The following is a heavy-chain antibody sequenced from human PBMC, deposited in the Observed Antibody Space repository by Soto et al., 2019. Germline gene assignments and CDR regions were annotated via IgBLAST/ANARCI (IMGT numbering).Heavy chain of an antibody. D-gene: IGHD3-22*01. CDR2: IYYSGST. Sequence: TLSRTCTVSGGTISSWYWSWIRQPPGKGLEWIGYIYYSGSTNCNPSLKSRVTISVDTSKNQFSLKLSSVTAADTAVYYCAGSGYYHNSGMDVWGQGTTVTVS. J-gene: IGHJ6*02. V-gene: IGHV4-59*08. CDR3: AGSGYYHNSGMDV. CDR1: GGTISSWY.